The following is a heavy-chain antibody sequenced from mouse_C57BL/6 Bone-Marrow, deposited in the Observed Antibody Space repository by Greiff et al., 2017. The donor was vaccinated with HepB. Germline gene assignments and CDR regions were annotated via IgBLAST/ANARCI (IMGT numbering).Heavy chain of an antibody. V-gene: IGHV5-12*01. D-gene: IGHD1-1*01. CDR1: GFTLSDYY. CDR3: ARHPQIYYYGSSHWYFDV. J-gene: IGHJ1*03. CDR2: ISNGGGST. Sequence: DVHLVESGGGLVQPGGSLKLSCAASGFTLSDYYMYWVRQTPEKRLEWVAYISNGGGSTYYPDTVKGRFTISRDNAKNTLYLQMSRLKSEDTAMYYCARHPQIYYYGSSHWYFDVWGTGTTVTVSS.